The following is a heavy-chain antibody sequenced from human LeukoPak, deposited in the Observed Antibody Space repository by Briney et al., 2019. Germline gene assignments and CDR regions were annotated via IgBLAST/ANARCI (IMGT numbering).Heavy chain of an antibody. CDR1: GDSISSFY. CDR3: ARDIEGGSKDWFDS. Sequence: SETLSLTCTVSGDSISSFYWSWIRQPAGKGLEWLGRIHPSGITNYNPSLESRVTMSADTSKNQFSLKLSSVTAADTAVYFCARDIEGGSKDWFDSWGQGALVTVSS. CDR2: IHPSGIT. V-gene: IGHV4-4*07. D-gene: IGHD2-15*01. J-gene: IGHJ5*01.